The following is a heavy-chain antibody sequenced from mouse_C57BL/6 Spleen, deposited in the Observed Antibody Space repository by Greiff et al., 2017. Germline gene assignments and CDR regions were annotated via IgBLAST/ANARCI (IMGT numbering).Heavy chain of an antibody. CDR2: IYPRSGNT. CDR3: ARCRDYNGSSFCAMEG. CDR1: GYTFTSYG. D-gene: IGHD1-1*01. V-gene: IGHV1-81*01. J-gene: IGHJ4*01. Sequence: VQLQQSGAELVRPGASVKMSCKASGYTFTSYGISWVKQSTGQGLELIGEIYPRSGNTYYNEKFKGKATLTADKSSSTAYMELRSLTSEDSAVYYCARCRDYNGSSFCAMEGWGQGTSVTVSS.